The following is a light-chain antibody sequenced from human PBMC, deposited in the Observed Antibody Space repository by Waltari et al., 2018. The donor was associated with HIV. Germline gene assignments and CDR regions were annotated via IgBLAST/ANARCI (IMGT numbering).Light chain of an antibody. CDR2: GNS. Sequence: QSVLTQPPSVSGAPGQRVTISCTGSSSNIGAGYVVHWYQQLPGTAPKLLIYGNSNRPSGVPDRFSGSKSGTSASLAITGLQAEDEADYYCQSYDSSLSGPRVFGTGTKVTVL. CDR3: QSYDSSLSGPRV. V-gene: IGLV1-40*01. CDR1: SSNIGAGYV. J-gene: IGLJ1*01.